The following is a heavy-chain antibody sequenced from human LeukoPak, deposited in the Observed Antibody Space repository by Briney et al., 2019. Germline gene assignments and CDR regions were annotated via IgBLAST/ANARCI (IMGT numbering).Heavy chain of an antibody. CDR2: FSYTGST. D-gene: IGHD6-13*01. CDR1: GASVSGRH. CDR3: ARGGRGAAPEFDY. V-gene: IGHV4-59*02. Sequence: PSETLSLTCSVSGASVSGRHWSWIRQPPGKGLEWIGYFSYTGSTNSNPSLKSRVTISLDTPKNHFSLRLSSVTAADTAVYYCARGGRGAAPEFDYWGQGTLVTVSS. J-gene: IGHJ4*02.